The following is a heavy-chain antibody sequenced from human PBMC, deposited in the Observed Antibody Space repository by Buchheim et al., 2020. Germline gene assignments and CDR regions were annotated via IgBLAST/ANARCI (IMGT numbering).Heavy chain of an antibody. CDR2: IRSKAYGGTT. CDR1: GFTFGDYA. D-gene: IGHD3-10*01. Sequence: EVQLVESGGGLVQPGRSLRLSCTASGFTFGDYAMSWFRQAPGKGLEWVGFIRSKAYGGTTEYAASVTGRFTISRDDSKSIAYLQMNSLKTEDTAVYYCTSSWFGELSERGYWGQGTL. J-gene: IGHJ4*02. V-gene: IGHV3-49*03. CDR3: TSSWFGELSERGY.